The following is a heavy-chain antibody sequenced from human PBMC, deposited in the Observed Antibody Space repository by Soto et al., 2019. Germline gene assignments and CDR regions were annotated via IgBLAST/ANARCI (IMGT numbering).Heavy chain of an antibody. D-gene: IGHD6-6*01. V-gene: IGHV3-53*01. Sequence: GGSLRLSCAASGFTVSSNYMSWVRQAPGKGLEWVSVIYSGGSTYYADSVKGRFTISRDNSKNTLYLQMNSLRAEDTAVYYCARVKLRRSTHALEYSSSSGLDAFDIWGQGTMVTVSS. J-gene: IGHJ3*02. CDR3: ARVKLRRSTHALEYSSSSGLDAFDI. CDR2: IYSGGST. CDR1: GFTVSSNY.